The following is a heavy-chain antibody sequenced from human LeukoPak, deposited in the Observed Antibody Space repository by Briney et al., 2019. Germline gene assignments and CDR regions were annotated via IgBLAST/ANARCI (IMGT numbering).Heavy chain of an antibody. V-gene: IGHV4-34*01. D-gene: IGHD6-19*01. Sequence: SETLSLTCGVSDGSLSGYYWTWIRQPPGKGLEWIGEINPSGSANYNPSLESRVTISVDTSQKQFSLNLNSVTAADTAVYYCAREPGIAVAGLFDYWGQGTLVTVSS. CDR1: DGSLSGYY. J-gene: IGHJ4*02. CDR3: AREPGIAVAGLFDY. CDR2: INPSGSA.